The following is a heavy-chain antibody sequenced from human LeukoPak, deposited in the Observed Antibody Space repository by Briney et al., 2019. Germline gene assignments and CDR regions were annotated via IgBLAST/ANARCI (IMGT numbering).Heavy chain of an antibody. CDR2: INPNSGGT. D-gene: IGHD6-19*01. Sequence: GVSVKVSCKASGYTFTGCYIHWVRQAPGQGLEYMGWINPNSGGTNYAQKFQGRVTMTRDTSISTAYMELSRLRSDDTAVYYCARDLYQWLPSTRPRDYYYYMDVWGEGTTVTVSS. J-gene: IGHJ6*03. CDR3: ARDLYQWLPSTRPRDYYYYMDV. V-gene: IGHV1-2*02. CDR1: GYTFTGCY.